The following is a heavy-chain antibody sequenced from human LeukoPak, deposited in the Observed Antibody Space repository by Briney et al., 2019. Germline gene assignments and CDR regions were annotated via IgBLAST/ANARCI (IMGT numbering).Heavy chain of an antibody. D-gene: IGHD1-26*01. V-gene: IGHV4-59*08. CDR2: IYYSGST. CDR1: GGSISSYY. Sequence: NPSETLSLTCTVSGGSISSYYWSWIRQPPGKGLEWIGYIYYSGSTNYNPSLKSRVTISVDTSKNQFSLKLSSVTAADTAVYYCARLVGATAYWYFDLWGRGTLVTVSS. CDR3: ARLVGATAYWYFDL. J-gene: IGHJ2*01.